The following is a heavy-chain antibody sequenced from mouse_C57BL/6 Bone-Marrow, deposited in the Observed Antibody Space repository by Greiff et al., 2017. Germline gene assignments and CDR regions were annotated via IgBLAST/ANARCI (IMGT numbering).Heavy chain of an antibody. CDR3: ARWGI. CDR2: IYPRSGNT. V-gene: IGHV1-81*01. J-gene: IGHJ2*01. CDR1: GYTFTGYG. Sequence: QVQLQQSGAELVRPGASVKLSCKASGYTFTGYGIGWVKQRTGQGLEWIGEIYPRSGNTYYNEKFKGKATLTAAKSSSPAYMELRSLTSEDSAVYFCARWGIWGQGTALTVSS.